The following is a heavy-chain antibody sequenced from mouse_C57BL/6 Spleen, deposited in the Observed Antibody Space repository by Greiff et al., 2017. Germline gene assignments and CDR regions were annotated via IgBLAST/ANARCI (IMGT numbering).Heavy chain of an antibody. CDR3: TRDRNYGGDYFDD. CDR1: GFTFSSYA. J-gene: IGHJ2*01. D-gene: IGHD1-1*01. V-gene: IGHV5-9-1*02. Sequence: EVHLVESGEGLVKPGGSLKLSCAASGFTFSSYAMSWVRQTPEKRLEWVAYISSGGDYIYYADTVKGRFTISRDNARNTLYLQMSSLKSEDTAMYYCTRDRNYGGDYFDDWGQGTTLTVSS. CDR2: ISSGGDYI.